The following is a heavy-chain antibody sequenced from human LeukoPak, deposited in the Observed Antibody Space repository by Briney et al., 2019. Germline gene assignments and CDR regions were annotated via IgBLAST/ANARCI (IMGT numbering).Heavy chain of an antibody. D-gene: IGHD1-1*01. CDR2: ISRRSRHL. J-gene: IGHJ1*01. V-gene: IGHV3-21*01. CDR1: GFTFSDYS. Sequence: GGSLRLSCAASGFTFSDYSMNWVRQAPGEGLEWVSSISRRSRHLYYAGSVKGRFTISRDNAKNSLYLQMNSLRAEDMAVYYCVRDLMGAGGTTAYFHHWGQGTLVTVSS. CDR3: VRDLMGAGGTTAYFHH.